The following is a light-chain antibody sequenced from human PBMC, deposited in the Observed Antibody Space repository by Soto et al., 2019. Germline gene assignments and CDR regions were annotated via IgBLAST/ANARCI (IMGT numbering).Light chain of an antibody. Sequence: EIVMTQSPATLSVSPGERATLSCRATQSVGSNLGWYQQKPGQSPRLLIYGASTRATGIPVRFSGSGSGTEFTLIIRSLQSEDFAVYYCQQYNSWPLPFGGGTKVEIK. CDR2: GAS. V-gene: IGKV3D-15*01. CDR1: QSVGSN. J-gene: IGKJ4*01. CDR3: QQYNSWPLP.